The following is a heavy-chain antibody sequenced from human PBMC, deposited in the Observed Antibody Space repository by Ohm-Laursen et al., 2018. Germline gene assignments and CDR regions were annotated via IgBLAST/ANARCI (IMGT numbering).Heavy chain of an antibody. CDR2: ISSSGSTI. D-gene: IGHD2-8*01. CDR1: GFTFSSYE. Sequence: GSLRLSCAAFGFTFSSYEMNWVRQAPGKGLEWVSYISSSGSTIHYADSVKGRFTISRDNAKNSLYLQMNSLRAEDTAVYYCARYTYDAFDIWGQGTMVTVSS. V-gene: IGHV3-48*03. J-gene: IGHJ3*02. CDR3: ARYTYDAFDI.